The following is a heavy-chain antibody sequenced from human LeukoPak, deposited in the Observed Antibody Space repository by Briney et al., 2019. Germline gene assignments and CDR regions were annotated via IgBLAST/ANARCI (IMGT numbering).Heavy chain of an antibody. V-gene: IGHV4-59*01. J-gene: IGHJ4*02. CDR3: ARWSSGYVSDY. D-gene: IGHD3-22*01. CDR1: GGSISRYY. CDR2: IYYSGST. Sequence: PSETLSLTCTVSGGSISRYYWSWIRQPPGKGLEWIGYIYYSGSTNYNPSLKSRVTISVDTSKNQFSLKLSSVTAADTAVYYCARWSSGYVSDYWGQGTLVTVSS.